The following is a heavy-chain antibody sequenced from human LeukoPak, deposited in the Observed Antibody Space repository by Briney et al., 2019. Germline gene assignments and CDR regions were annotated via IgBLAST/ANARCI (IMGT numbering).Heavy chain of an antibody. CDR1: GFNLRSFA. CDR2: TSGDGGTT. V-gene: IGHV3-64*01. J-gene: IGHJ3*01. Sequence: GESLKISCAASGFNLRSFAIHWVRQAPGKGLEYVSATSGDGGTTFCASSLQGRCTISRDNSNQMVYLQLGGLKIEDMGLYYCARGDTRLGGAFDVWGQGTMVTVSP. D-gene: IGHD3-16*01. CDR3: ARGDTRLGGAFDV.